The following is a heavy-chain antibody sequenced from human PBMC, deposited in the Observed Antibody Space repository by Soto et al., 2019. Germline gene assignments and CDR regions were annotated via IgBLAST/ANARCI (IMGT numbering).Heavy chain of an antibody. CDR1: GYTVSSYY. J-gene: IGHJ4*02. V-gene: IGHV1-46*03. CDR3: ATKKYFDY. Sequence: ASVNVSCKASGYTVSSYYMHWVRQAPGQGLEWMGIIDPSGRSTTYAQKFQGRVTMTRDTSTSTVYMDLSSLRSEDTAVYYCATKKYFDYWGQGTLVTVSS. CDR2: IDPSGRST.